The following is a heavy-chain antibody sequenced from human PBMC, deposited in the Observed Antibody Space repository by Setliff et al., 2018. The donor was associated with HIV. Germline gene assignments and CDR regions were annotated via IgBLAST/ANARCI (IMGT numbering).Heavy chain of an antibody. CDR1: GFTFSYYW. CDR3: ASPGDNY. CDR2: INQDGSEK. Sequence: LRLSCAASGFTSGFTFSYYWMAWVRQAPGKGLEWVANINQDGSEKYYLDSVKGRFTISRDNAKNSLSLQMNNLRAEDMAVYYCASPGDNYWGQGTLVTVSS. J-gene: IGHJ4*02. D-gene: IGHD4-17*01. V-gene: IGHV3-7*01.